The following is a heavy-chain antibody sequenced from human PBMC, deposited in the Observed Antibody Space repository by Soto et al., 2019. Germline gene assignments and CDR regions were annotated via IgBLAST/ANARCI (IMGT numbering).Heavy chain of an antibody. CDR1: GGSISSGGYY. CDR3: ARDSKNQWGSYYYGMDV. J-gene: IGHJ6*02. CDR2: IYYSGST. V-gene: IGHV4-31*03. D-gene: IGHD4-4*01. Sequence: PSETLSLTCTVSGGSISSGGYYWSWIRQHPGKGLEWIGYIYYSGSTYYNPSLKSRVTISVDTSKNQFSLKLSSVTAADTAVYHCARDSKNQWGSYYYGMDVWGQGTTVTVSS.